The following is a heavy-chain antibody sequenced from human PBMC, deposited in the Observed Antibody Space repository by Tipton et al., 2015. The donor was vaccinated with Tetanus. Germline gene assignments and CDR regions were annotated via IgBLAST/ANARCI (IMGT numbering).Heavy chain of an antibody. Sequence: VQLVQSGGGLVQPGGSLRLSCAASGFTFSSYSMNWVRQAPGKGLEWVSYISSSSSTIYYADSVKGRFTISRDNAKNSLYLQMNSLRDEDTAVYYCARDAWIQLWHRSYYGMDVWGQGPTVTVSS. D-gene: IGHD5-18*01. J-gene: IGHJ6*02. CDR3: ARDAWIQLWHRSYYGMDV. CDR2: ISSSSSTI. CDR1: GFTFSSYS. V-gene: IGHV3-48*02.